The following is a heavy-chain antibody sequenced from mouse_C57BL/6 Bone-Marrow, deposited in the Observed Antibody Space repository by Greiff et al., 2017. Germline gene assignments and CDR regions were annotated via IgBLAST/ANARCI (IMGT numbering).Heavy chain of an antibody. D-gene: IGHD2-5*01. CDR2: IYPGSGST. V-gene: IGHV1-55*01. J-gene: IGHJ1*03. Sequence: QVQLQQPGAELVKPGASVKMSCKASGYTFTSYWIPWVKQRPGQGLEWIGDIYPGSGSTNYNEKFKSKATLTVDTSSSTAYMQLSSLTSEDSAVYYCARSAYYSNDWYFDVWGTGTTVTVSS. CDR1: GYTFTSYW. CDR3: ARSAYYSNDWYFDV.